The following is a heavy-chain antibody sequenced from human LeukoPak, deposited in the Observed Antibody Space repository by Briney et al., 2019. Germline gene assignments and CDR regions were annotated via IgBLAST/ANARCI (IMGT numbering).Heavy chain of an antibody. J-gene: IGHJ3*02. CDR3: ARSYSSEKAFDI. CDR1: GGSFSGYY. V-gene: IGHV4-34*01. CDR2: INHSGST. D-gene: IGHD6-25*01. Sequence: SETLSLTCAVYGGSFSGYYWSWIRQPPGKGLEWIGEINHSGSTNYNPSLKSRVTISVDTSKNQFSLKLSSVTAADTAVYYCARSYSSEKAFDIWGQGTMVTVSS.